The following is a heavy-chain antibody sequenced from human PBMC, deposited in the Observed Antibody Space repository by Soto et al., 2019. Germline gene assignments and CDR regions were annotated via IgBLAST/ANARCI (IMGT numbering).Heavy chain of an antibody. V-gene: IGHV1-46*01. D-gene: IGHD3-10*01. Sequence: QVQLVQSGAEVKKPGASVKVSCKTSGYIFINYHVHWVRQAPGQGLEWMGIINPSDGSTSYAEKLQGRVTMTADTSTSTVYMELSSLGAVDTAVDFCARDAVERKTTRSHLDSWGQGTLVTVSS. J-gene: IGHJ4*02. CDR2: INPSDGST. CDR1: GYIFINYH. CDR3: ARDAVERKTTRSHLDS.